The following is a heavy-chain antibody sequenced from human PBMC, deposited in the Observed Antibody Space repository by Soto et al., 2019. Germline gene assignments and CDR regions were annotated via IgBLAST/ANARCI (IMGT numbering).Heavy chain of an antibody. CDR3: TIDYTLRSYRFDF. V-gene: IGHV4-31*09. J-gene: IGHJ4*02. D-gene: IGHD3-10*01. CDR2: IYYSGST. CDR1: GGSISSGGYY. Sequence: SETLSLTCTASGGSISSGGYYWSWMRQHPGKGLEWIGYIYYSGSTYYNPSLKSRVTISIDRSNNQFSLKLTSVTAADTAVYYCTIDYTLRSYRFDFWGQRTLVTVSS.